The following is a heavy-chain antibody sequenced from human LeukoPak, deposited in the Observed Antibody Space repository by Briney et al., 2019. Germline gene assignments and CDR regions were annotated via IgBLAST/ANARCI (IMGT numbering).Heavy chain of an antibody. CDR2: IIGNGASS. D-gene: IGHD2-15*01. V-gene: IGHV3-23*01. CDR1: GFTFSSYS. J-gene: IGHJ4*02. Sequence: GGSLRLSCAASGFTFSSYSMNWVRQAPGKGLEWVSAIIGNGASSYYVDSVKGRFTISRDNSKNTLYLQMNSLRAEDTGVYYCAKRICSGGTCYPLDSWGQGTLVTVSS. CDR3: AKRICSGGTCYPLDS.